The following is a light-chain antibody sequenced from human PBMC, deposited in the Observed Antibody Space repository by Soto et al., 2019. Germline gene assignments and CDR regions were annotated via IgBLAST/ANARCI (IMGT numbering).Light chain of an antibody. CDR3: QQYYRPPVT. V-gene: IGKV4-1*01. J-gene: IGKJ4*01. CDR2: WAS. Sequence: DIVMTQSPDSLAVSLGARATFTXXSRQXIFYRSNNKNYLAWYQQKPGQPPXXFIYWASTRESGVPDRFSGSGCETDFTLTISSLQAEDVAVYYCQQYYRPPVTFGGGTKVRS. CDR1: QXIFYRSNNKNY.